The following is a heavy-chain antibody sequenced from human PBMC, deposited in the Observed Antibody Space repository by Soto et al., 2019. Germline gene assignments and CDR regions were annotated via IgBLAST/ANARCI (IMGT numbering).Heavy chain of an antibody. V-gene: IGHV1-46*03. Sequence: ASVKVSCKASGYSFTSYYMHWVRQAPGQGLEWMGIINPSGGSTSYAQKFQGRVTMTRDTSTSTVYMELSSLRSEDTAVYYCARDPGWKVLLGPPGFDYWGQGTLVTVSS. J-gene: IGHJ4*02. CDR1: GYSFTSYY. D-gene: IGHD3-10*01. CDR2: INPSGGST. CDR3: ARDPGWKVLLGPPGFDY.